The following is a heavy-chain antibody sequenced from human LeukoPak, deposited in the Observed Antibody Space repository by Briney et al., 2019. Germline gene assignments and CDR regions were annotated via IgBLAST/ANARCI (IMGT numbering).Heavy chain of an antibody. D-gene: IGHD4-17*01. CDR2: INANSGGT. Sequence: ASVKVSCKASGYTFSDYYMHWVRQAPGQGLEWMGWINANSGGTNYAQKFQGRVTMTRDTSISTAYMELSRLRSDGTAVYYCASGYGDYAFDIWGQGTMVTVSS. CDR1: GYTFSDYY. J-gene: IGHJ3*02. CDR3: ASGYGDYAFDI. V-gene: IGHV1-2*02.